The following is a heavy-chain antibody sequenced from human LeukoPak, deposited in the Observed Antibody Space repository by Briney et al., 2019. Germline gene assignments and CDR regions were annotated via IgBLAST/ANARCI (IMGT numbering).Heavy chain of an antibody. V-gene: IGHV4-34*01. J-gene: IGHJ4*02. D-gene: IGHD1-1*01. CDR1: GGSFSGYY. CDR2: INHSGST. Sequence: PSETLSLTCAVYGGSFSGYYWSWIRQPPGKGLEWIGEINHSGSTSYNPSLKSRVTISVDTSKNQFSLKLSSVTAADTAVYYCARGGLEEYWGQGTLVTVSS. CDR3: ARGGLEEY.